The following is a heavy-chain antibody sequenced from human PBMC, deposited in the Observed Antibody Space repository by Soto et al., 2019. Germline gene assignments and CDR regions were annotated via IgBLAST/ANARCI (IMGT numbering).Heavy chain of an antibody. Sequence: ASVKVSCKASGDTRTDFSMHWVRQATGQRPELMGWLSVGNGDTKYSQKSQGRVTITRDTSARTAYMELSNLRSEDTAVYYCATSEGDCGGGSCYNYFYYYGMDVWGQGTTVTVSS. V-gene: IGHV1-3*01. CDR2: LSVGNGDT. D-gene: IGHD2-15*01. J-gene: IGHJ6*02. CDR1: GDTRTDFS. CDR3: ATSEGDCGGGSCYNYFYYYGMDV.